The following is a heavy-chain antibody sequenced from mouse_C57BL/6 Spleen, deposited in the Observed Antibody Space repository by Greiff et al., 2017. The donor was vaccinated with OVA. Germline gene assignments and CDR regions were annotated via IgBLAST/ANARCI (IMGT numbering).Heavy chain of an antibody. CDR2: IYPRSGNT. V-gene: IGHV1-81*01. Sequence: QVQLKESGAELARPGASVKLSCKASGYTFTSYGISWVKQRTGQGLEWIGEIYPRSGNTYYNEKFKGKATLTADKSSSTAYMELRSLTSEDSAVYFCARGEGPTYYSNFDYWGQGTTLTVSS. CDR1: GYTFTSYG. CDR3: ARGEGPTYYSNFDY. J-gene: IGHJ2*01. D-gene: IGHD2-5*01.